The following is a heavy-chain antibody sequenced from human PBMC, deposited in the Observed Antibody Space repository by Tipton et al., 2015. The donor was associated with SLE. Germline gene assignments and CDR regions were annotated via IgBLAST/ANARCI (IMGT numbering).Heavy chain of an antibody. CDR2: IDLDGSP. CDR1: RGSLTGYS. Sequence: AGLVKPSETLSLVCVVNRGSLTGYSWNWIRQFPGKGLEWIGEIDLDGSPNYKSSLQNRVTMSVDRSGNQFSLRLTSVTAADTAVYYCARGVSGYYFYSYMDVWGKGTTVTISS. CDR3: ARGVSGYYFYSYMDV. D-gene: IGHD3-16*01. V-gene: IGHV4-34*01. J-gene: IGHJ6*03.